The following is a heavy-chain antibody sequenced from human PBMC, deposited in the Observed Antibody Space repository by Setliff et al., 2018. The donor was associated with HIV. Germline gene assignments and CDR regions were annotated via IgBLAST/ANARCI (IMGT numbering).Heavy chain of an antibody. D-gene: IGHD1-26*01. CDR1: GYSISSGYY. J-gene: IGHJ4*02. CDR2: IYHSGST. Sequence: SETLSLTCAVSGYSISSGYYWGWIRQPPGKGLEWIGSIYHSGSTFYNPSLKSRVTLSLDTSKNQFSPKVTSVTAADTAVYYCARRAAATTNFDYWGQGTLVTVSS. V-gene: IGHV4-38-2*01. CDR3: ARRAAATTNFDY.